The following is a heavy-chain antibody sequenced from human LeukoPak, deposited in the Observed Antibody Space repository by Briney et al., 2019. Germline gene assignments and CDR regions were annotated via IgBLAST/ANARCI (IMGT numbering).Heavy chain of an antibody. D-gene: IGHD2-2*01. CDR1: GFTFSSYA. Sequence: PGGSLRLSCAASGFTFSSYAMSWVRQAPGKGLEWVSAISGSGGSTYYADSVKGRFTISRDNSKNTLYLQMNSLRAEDTAVYYCAKDSAIVVVPAAMAFDYWGQGTLVTVSS. CDR3: AKDSAIVVVPAAMAFDY. CDR2: ISGSGGST. J-gene: IGHJ4*02. V-gene: IGHV3-23*01.